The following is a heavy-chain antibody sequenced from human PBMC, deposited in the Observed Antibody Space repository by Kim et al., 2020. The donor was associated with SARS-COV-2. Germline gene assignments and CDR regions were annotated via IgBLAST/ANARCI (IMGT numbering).Heavy chain of an antibody. V-gene: IGHV3-13*01. CDR3: ARETATGWGGFDY. D-gene: IGHD2-21*02. Sequence: YAGSVKGRFTISRENAKNSLYLQMDSLRAGDTAVYYCARETATGWGGFDYWGQGTLVTVSS. J-gene: IGHJ4*02.